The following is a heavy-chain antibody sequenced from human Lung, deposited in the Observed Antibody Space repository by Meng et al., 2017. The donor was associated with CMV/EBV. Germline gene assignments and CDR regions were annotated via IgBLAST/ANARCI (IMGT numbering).Heavy chain of an antibody. D-gene: IGHD4-17*01. CDR1: VFSLKTAGLC. CDR3: AHYGDYRFGWYFDL. J-gene: IGHJ2*01. CDR2: VYWNDDN. Sequence: SVFSLKTAGLCVGWVRQPTGKAPEWLALVYWNDDNRYSPSLRNRLTITKDTSKNQAVLTMSNMDPVDTATYYCAHYGDYRFGWYFDLWGRGTLVTVSS. V-gene: IGHV2-5*01.